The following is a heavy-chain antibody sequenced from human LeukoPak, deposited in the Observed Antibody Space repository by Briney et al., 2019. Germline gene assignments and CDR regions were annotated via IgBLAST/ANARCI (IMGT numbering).Heavy chain of an antibody. Sequence: GESLKISCTGSGYTFTYYWIALVRQMPGKGLEWMGIVYPDDSDPRYSPSFQSQVTLSADKSISTAYLEWSSLKASDTAMYYCATNHDYGDFPFDYWGQGTLVTVSS. CDR1: GYTFTYYW. V-gene: IGHV5-51*01. D-gene: IGHD4-17*01. CDR2: VYPDDSDP. CDR3: ATNHDYGDFPFDY. J-gene: IGHJ4*02.